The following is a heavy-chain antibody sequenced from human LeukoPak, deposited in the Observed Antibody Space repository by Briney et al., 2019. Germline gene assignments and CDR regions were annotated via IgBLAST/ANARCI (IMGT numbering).Heavy chain of an antibody. J-gene: IGHJ4*02. V-gene: IGHV3-11*04. Sequence: GGSLRLSCAASGFTFSDYYMSWIRQAPGKGLEWVSYIGSSGSTIYYADSVKGRFTISRDNAKNSLYLQMNSLRAEDTAVYYCARDLYDYVWGSPIIGYWGQGTLVTVSS. CDR2: IGSSGSTI. CDR1: GFTFSDYY. D-gene: IGHD3-16*01. CDR3: ARDLYDYVWGSPIIGY.